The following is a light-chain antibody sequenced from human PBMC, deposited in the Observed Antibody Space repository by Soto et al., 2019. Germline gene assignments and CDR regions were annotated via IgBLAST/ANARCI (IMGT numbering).Light chain of an antibody. V-gene: IGLV3-21*04. CDR1: NFGDKR. Sequence: SYELTQPPSVSVAPEKTTTITCGGTNFGDKRVHGYRQKSGQAPVLLISYDRDRPSGIPERFSGSNSGNTATLTISRVEAGDEADYYCQVWDIMTDNYVFGGGTKLTVL. CDR2: YDR. CDR3: QVWDIMTDNYV. J-gene: IGLJ2*01.